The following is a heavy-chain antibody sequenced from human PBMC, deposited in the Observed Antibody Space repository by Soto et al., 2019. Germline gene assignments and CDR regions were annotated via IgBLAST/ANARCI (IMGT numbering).Heavy chain of an antibody. CDR1: GFTFSNAW. CDR2: IKIKTNGGTT. Sequence: EVQLVESGGGLVKPGGSLRLSCAASGFTFSNAWMSWVRQAPGKGLDWVGRIKIKTNGGTTHYAAPVKGRFTISREDSKNTLYLQMNSLKTEDTAVYYCTTDYDYEFRLWGQGTLVTVSS. D-gene: IGHD4-17*01. V-gene: IGHV3-15*01. J-gene: IGHJ4*02. CDR3: TTDYDYEFRL.